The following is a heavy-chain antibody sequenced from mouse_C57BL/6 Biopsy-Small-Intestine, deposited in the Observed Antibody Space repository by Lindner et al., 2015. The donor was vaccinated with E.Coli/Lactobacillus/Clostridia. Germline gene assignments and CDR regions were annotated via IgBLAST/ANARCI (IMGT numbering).Heavy chain of an antibody. Sequence: VQLQESGPELVKPGASVKISCKASGYSFTSYYIHWVKQRPGQGLEWIGWIYPGSGNTKYNEKFKGKATLTADTSSSTAYMQLSSLTSEDSAVYYCARCPLYGWAMDYWGQGTSVTVSS. CDR1: GYSFTSYY. V-gene: IGHV1-66*01. CDR2: IYPGSGNT. J-gene: IGHJ4*01. D-gene: IGHD2-2*01. CDR3: ARCPLYGWAMDY.